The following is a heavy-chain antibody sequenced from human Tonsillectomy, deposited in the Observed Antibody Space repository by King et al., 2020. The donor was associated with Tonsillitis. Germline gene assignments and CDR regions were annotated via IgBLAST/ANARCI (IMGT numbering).Heavy chain of an antibody. V-gene: IGHV3-33*01. J-gene: IGHJ3*02. D-gene: IGHD3-3*01. CDR3: ARDVGDFWSGYPDAFDI. CDR2: IWHDGSRK. CDR1: GFTFSHSG. Sequence: VQLVESGGGVVQPGRSLRLSYTTSGFTFSHSGIHWVRQAPGKGLEGVAVIWHDGSRKYYADSVKGRFTISRDNSKNTRYLQMNSLRAEDTAMYYCARDVGDFWSGYPDAFDIWGQGTMVTVSS.